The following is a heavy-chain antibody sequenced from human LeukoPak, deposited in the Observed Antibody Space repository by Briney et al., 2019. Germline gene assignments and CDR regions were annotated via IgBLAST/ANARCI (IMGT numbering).Heavy chain of an antibody. Sequence: SETLSLTCTVSGYSISSGYYWSWIRQPPGKGLEWIGEINHSGSTNYNPSLKSRVTISVDASKNQFSLKLSSVTAADTAVYYCARHRKWLRSTPYNWFDPWGQGTLVTVSS. CDR1: GYSISSGYY. CDR3: ARHRKWLRSTPYNWFDP. D-gene: IGHD5-12*01. CDR2: INHSGST. J-gene: IGHJ5*02. V-gene: IGHV4-38-2*02.